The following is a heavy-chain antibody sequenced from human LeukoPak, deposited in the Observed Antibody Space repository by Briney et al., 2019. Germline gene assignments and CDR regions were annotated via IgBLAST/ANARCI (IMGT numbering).Heavy chain of an antibody. V-gene: IGHV3-23*01. J-gene: IGHJ5*02. Sequence: GGSLRLSCAASGFTFSSYAMTWVRQAPGKGLEWVSTISESDITTYYADSVKGRFTISRDNSKNTLYLQMNGLRAEDTALYYCARGQVRYEAWGQGTLVTVSS. D-gene: IGHD3-16*01. CDR1: GFTFSSYA. CDR3: ARGQVRYEA. CDR2: ISESDITT.